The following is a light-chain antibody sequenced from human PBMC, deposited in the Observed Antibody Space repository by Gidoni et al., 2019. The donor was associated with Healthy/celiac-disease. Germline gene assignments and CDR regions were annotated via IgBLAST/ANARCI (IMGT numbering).Light chain of an antibody. CDR3: QQYGSSLFT. V-gene: IGKV3-20*01. J-gene: IGKJ3*01. Sequence: EIVLTQSPGTLSLSPGERATLSCRASQSVSSSYLAWYQQKPGQAPRLLIYGASSRATGIPDRFSGSGSGTDCTLTISRLEPEDLAVYYCQQYGSSLFTFXPXTKVDIK. CDR2: GAS. CDR1: QSVSSSY.